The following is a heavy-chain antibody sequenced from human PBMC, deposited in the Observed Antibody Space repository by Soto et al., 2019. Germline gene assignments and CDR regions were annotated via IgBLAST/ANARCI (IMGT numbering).Heavy chain of an antibody. CDR3: AREGEIPYDYYGLDG. J-gene: IGHJ6*02. D-gene: IGHD3-16*01. Sequence: QVQLVHSGAEVRKPGASVKVSCKDSGYTFTTYGISWVLQAPGQGLERMGWISGYNGHTKYAQKFQGIVSMTTDTATSKVYRDLMSLRSDDTAGYYCAREGEIPYDYYGLDGWGQGTTVTVSS. CDR2: ISGYNGHT. CDR1: GYTFTTYG. V-gene: IGHV1-18*01.